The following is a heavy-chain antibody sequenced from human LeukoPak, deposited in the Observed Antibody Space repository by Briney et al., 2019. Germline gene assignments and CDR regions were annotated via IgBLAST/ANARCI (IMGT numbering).Heavy chain of an antibody. V-gene: IGHV1-18*04. D-gene: IGHD2-2*01. CDR2: ISAYNGNT. CDR1: GYTFTSYG. Sequence: ASVKVSCMASGYTFTSYGISWVRQAPGQGLEWMGWISAYNGNTNYAQKLQGRVTMTTDTSTSTAYMELRSLRSDDTAVYYCARDYRIVVVPAAKGAGSCGYWGQGTLVTVSS. CDR3: ARDYRIVVVPAAKGAGSCGY. J-gene: IGHJ4*02.